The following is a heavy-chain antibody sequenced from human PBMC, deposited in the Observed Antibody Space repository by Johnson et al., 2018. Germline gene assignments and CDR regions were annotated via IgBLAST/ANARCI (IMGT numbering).Heavy chain of an antibody. CDR3: ARDWVAAAGHEYVQH. V-gene: IGHV3-30*03. D-gene: IGHD6-13*01. CDR1: GFTFSSYG. Sequence: QVQLQESGGGLVQPGGSLRLSCAASGFTFSSYGMHWVRQAPGKGLEWVAVISYDGRNKYYADSVKGRFTISRDNSKNTLYLQMNSLRAEDTAVYYCARDWVAAAGHEYVQHWGQGTLVTVSS. J-gene: IGHJ1*01. CDR2: ISYDGRNK.